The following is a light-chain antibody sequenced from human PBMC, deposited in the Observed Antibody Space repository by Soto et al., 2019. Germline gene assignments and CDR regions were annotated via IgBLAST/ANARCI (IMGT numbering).Light chain of an antibody. Sequence: DIEMTQSPSSLSASIGDRVTITCRASQVIFNYLAWFQQKPGRAPQLLIYDASSLRAGVPSRFSGSRSGTEFTLTISSLQPEDVATYYCQKYDSAPRTFGQGTKVEV. CDR2: DAS. CDR3: QKYDSAPRT. J-gene: IGKJ1*01. V-gene: IGKV1-27*01. CDR1: QVIFNY.